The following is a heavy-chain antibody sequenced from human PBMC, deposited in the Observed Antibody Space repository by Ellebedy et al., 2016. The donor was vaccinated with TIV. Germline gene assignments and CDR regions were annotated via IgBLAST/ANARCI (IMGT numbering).Heavy chain of an antibody. J-gene: IGHJ6*02. CDR2: IYHSGST. D-gene: IGHD3-22*01. CDR3: ARNTYYYDNVGLYYYYYGLDV. V-gene: IGHV4-30-2*01. Sequence: SQTLSLTCAVSGGSISSGNYSWSWIRQPPGQGLEWIGYIYHSGSTYYNPSLKSRVTISVDRSKNQFSLKLSSVTAADTAVYYCARNTYYYDNVGLYYYYYGLDVWGQGTTVTVSS. CDR1: GGSISSGNYS.